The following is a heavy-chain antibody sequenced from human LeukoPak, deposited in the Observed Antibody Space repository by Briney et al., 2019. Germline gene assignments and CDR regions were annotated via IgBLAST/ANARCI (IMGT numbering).Heavy chain of an antibody. CDR1: GFTFSSYS. V-gene: IGHV3-21*04. CDR3: AKDRVMVRGVIERHYYGMDV. J-gene: IGHJ6*02. CDR2: ISSSSSYI. Sequence: GGSLRLSCAASGFTFSSYSMNWVRQAPGKGLEWVSSISSSSSYIYYADSVKGRFTISRDNSKNTLYLQMNSLRAEDTAVYYCAKDRVMVRGVIERHYYGMDVWGQGTTVTVSS. D-gene: IGHD3-10*01.